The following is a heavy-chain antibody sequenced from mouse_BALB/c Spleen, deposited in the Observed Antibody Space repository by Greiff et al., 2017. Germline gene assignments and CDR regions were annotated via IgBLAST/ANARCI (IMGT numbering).Heavy chain of an antibody. CDR2: ISSGSSTI. CDR3: AREGYLAWFAY. J-gene: IGHJ3*01. V-gene: IGHV5-17*02. Sequence: EVKLMESGGGLVQPGGSRKLSCAASGFTFSSFGMHWVRQAPEKGLEWVAYISSGSSTIYYADTVKGRFTISRDNPKNTLFLQMTSLRSEDTAMYYCAREGYLAWFAYWGQGTLVTVSA. CDR1: GFTFSSFG.